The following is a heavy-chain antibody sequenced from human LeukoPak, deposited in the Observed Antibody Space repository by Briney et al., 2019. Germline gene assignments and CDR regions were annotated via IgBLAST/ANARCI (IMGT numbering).Heavy chain of an antibody. CDR2: IYYSGST. D-gene: IGHD3-9*01. V-gene: IGHV4-59*01. CDR1: GGSISSYY. J-gene: IGHJ4*02. Sequence: SETLSLTCTVSGGSISSYYWSWIRQPPGKGLEWIGYIYYSGSTTYNPSLTSRVTISVDTSKNQFSLKLSSVTAADTAVYYCARTLRYFDWCFDYWGQGTLVTVSS. CDR3: ARTLRYFDWCFDY.